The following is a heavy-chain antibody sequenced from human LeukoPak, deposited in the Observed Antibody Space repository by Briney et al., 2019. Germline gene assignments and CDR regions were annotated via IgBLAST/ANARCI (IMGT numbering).Heavy chain of an antibody. D-gene: IGHD6-19*01. CDR3: ARLNHGWYRLLDYYYYMDV. Sequence: SETLSLTCTVSGGSISSSSYYWGWIRQPPGKGLEWIGSIYYSGSTYYNPSLKSRVTISVDTSKNQFSLKLSSVTAADTAVHYCARLNHGWYRLLDYYYYMDVWGKGTTVTVSS. J-gene: IGHJ6*03. CDR1: GGSISSSSYY. CDR2: IYYSGST. V-gene: IGHV4-39*01.